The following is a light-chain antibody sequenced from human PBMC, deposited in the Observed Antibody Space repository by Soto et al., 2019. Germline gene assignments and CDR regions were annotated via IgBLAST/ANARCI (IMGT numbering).Light chain of an antibody. CDR1: SSDVGGYNY. Sequence: LTQPPSASGSPGQSVSISCTGTSSDVGGYNYVSWYQQHPGKAPKLMIYEVSKRPSGVPDRFSGSKSGNTASLTVSGLQAEDEADYYCSSYAGSNNPFVFGTGTKVTRP. V-gene: IGLV2-8*01. CDR2: EVS. J-gene: IGLJ1*01. CDR3: SSYAGSNNPFV.